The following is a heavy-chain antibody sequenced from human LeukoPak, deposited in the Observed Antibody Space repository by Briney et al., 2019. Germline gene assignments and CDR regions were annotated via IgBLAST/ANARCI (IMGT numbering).Heavy chain of an antibody. V-gene: IGHV1-18*01. CDR1: GYTFTSYG. D-gene: IGHD2-2*01. CDR3: ARSAPRIVVVPAAISDNWFDP. J-gene: IGHJ5*02. CDR2: ISAYNGNT. Sequence: ASVKVSCKASGYTFTSYGISWVRQAPGQGLEWMGWISAYNGNTNYAQKLQGRVTMTTDTSTSTAYMELRSLRSDDTAVYYCARSAPRIVVVPAAISDNWFDPWGQGTLVTVSS.